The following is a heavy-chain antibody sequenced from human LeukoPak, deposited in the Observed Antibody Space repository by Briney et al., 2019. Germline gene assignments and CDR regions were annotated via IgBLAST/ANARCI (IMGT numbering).Heavy chain of an antibody. CDR2: INSDGTTT. Sequence: GGSLRLSCAASGFTFNSYWMHWVRQRPGKGLVWVSRINSDGTTTTYADFVKGRFTISRDNAKNTLYLQMNSLRAEDTAVYYCARAGQGFDSWGQGTLVTVSS. J-gene: IGHJ5*01. CDR1: GFTFNSYW. V-gene: IGHV3-74*03. CDR3: ARAGQGFDS.